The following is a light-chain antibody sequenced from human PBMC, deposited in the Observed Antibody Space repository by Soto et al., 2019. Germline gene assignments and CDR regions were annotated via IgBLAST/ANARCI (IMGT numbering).Light chain of an antibody. CDR1: QRVTSSY. CDR2: GAS. J-gene: IGKJ1*01. Sequence: EIVLTQSPGTLSLSPGERATLSCRASQRVTSSYLAWYQQKPGQAPRLLIYGASSRATGIPDRFSGSGSGTDFTLTISRLEAEDFAVYYCQQYGSSPWTFGQGTKVDIK. V-gene: IGKV3-20*01. CDR3: QQYGSSPWT.